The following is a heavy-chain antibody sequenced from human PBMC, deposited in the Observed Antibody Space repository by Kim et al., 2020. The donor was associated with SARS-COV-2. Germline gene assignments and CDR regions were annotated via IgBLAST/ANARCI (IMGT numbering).Heavy chain of an antibody. D-gene: IGHD3-22*01. CDR1: GGSISSGGYY. CDR2: IYYSGST. CDR3: ARGKGLITLIVVVVEAFDC. Sequence: SETLSLTCTVSGGSISSGGYYWSWIRQHPGKGLEWIGYIYYSGSTYYNPSLKSRVTISVDTSKNQFSLKLSSVTAANTAVYYCARGKGLITLIVVVVEAFDCWGQGTLATVSS. V-gene: IGHV4-31*03. J-gene: IGHJ4*02.